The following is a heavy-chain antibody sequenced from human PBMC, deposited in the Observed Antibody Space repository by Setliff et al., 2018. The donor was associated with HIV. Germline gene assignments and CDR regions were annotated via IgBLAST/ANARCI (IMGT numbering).Heavy chain of an antibody. CDR2: MYYSGST. Sequence: EPLSLTCTVSGGSISSSSYYWGWVRQPQGKGLEWIGSMYYSGSTYYTPSLKSRITISLDTSKNQFSLRMRSVTAADTAVYYCARVFVDTAVLRVLEYYFDSWGRGTLVTVSS. V-gene: IGHV4-39*07. CDR1: GGSISSSSYY. CDR3: ARVFVDTAVLRVLEYYFDS. D-gene: IGHD5-18*01. J-gene: IGHJ4*02.